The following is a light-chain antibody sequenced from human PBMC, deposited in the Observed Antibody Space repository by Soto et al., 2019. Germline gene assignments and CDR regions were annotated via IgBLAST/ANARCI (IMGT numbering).Light chain of an antibody. V-gene: IGKV1-5*03. J-gene: IGKJ1*01. CDR3: QQYHTYWWT. Sequence: DIQMTQSPSTLSASVGDRVTITCRASQSISSWLAWYQQKPGKAPKLLIYKASSLESGVPSRFSGSGSGTEFTLTISSLQPDDSATYYCQQYHTYWWTFGQGTKVDIK. CDR2: KAS. CDR1: QSISSW.